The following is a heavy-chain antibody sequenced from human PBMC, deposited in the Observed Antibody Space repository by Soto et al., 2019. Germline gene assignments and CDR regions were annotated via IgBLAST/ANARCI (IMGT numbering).Heavy chain of an antibody. CDR2: ISYDGTEK. J-gene: IGHJ6*02. Sequence: QVQLVESGGGVVQPGRSLRLSCAVSGFTFSDFGMHWVRKAPGKGLDWVAVISYDGTEKYYADSVKGRFTISRDNSKNTLYLQMNNVRAEDTSVYYCASVAGTGSYFYYAMDVWGQGTTVTVSS. V-gene: IGHV3-30*03. D-gene: IGHD6-19*01. CDR1: GFTFSDFG. CDR3: ASVAGTGSYFYYAMDV.